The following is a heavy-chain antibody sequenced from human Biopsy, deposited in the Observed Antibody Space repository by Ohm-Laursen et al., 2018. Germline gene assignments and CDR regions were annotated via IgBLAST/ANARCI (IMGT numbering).Heavy chain of an antibody. CDR3: ARVRGGFLEWFDY. D-gene: IGHD3-3*01. V-gene: IGHV4-59*01. J-gene: IGHJ5*01. CDR1: GDSMGTYY. Sequence: GTLSLTCTVSGDSMGTYYWSWIRQPPGKVMEWIASIYCSGTTHKNPSLESRVTISVDTSQGLLSLDLSSVTAADTAVYYCARVRGGFLEWFDYWGQGTLVTVSS. CDR2: IYCSGTT.